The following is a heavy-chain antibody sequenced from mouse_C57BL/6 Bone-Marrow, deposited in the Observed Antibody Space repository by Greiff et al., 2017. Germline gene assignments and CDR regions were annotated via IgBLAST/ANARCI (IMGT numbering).Heavy chain of an antibody. J-gene: IGHJ4*01. CDR1: GFTFSDFY. V-gene: IGHV7-1*01. CDR3: ARDYYYGRGAMDY. D-gene: IGHD1-1*01. CDR2: SRNKANDYTT. Sequence: EVKVVESGGGLVQSGRSLKLSCATSGFTFSDFYMEWVRQAPGKGLEWIAASRNKANDYTTEYSASVKGRFIVSRDTSQSILYLQMNALRADDTAIYYCARDYYYGRGAMDYWGQGTSVTVSS.